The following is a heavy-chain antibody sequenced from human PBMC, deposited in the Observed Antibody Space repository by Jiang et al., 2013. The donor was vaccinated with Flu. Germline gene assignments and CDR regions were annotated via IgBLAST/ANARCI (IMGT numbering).Heavy chain of an antibody. CDR1: GGSISTYY. D-gene: IGHD4-23*01. J-gene: IGHJ4*02. V-gene: IGHV4-59*01. Sequence: LLKPSETLSLTCIVSGGSISTYYWSWIRQPPGKGLEWIGYIYYSGTTNYNPSLKSRVTMSVDMSNNQFSLRLSSVTAADTAVYYCARYGGNSGSLDYWGQGTLVTVSS. CDR2: IYYSGTT. CDR3: ARYGGNSGSLDY.